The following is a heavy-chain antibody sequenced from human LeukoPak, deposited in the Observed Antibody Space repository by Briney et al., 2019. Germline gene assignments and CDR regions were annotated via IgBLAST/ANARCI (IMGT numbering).Heavy chain of an antibody. D-gene: IGHD4-23*01. CDR1: GFIFSNYE. CDR3: VRVVRSCGGIYPFSDF. V-gene: IGHV3-48*03. Sequence: WGSLRLSCAASGFIFSNYEMNWVRQAPGRGLEWVSYINSVGATIYYADSVKGRFTISRDNAKSSLYLQMNSLRAEDTADYYCVRVVRSCGGIYPFSDFWGQGTLVTISS. J-gene: IGHJ4*02. CDR2: INSVGATI.